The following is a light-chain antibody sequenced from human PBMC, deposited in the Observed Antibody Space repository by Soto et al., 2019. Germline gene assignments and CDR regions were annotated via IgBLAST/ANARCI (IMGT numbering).Light chain of an antibody. CDR3: SSYAGSNNFGGL. V-gene: IGLV2-8*01. J-gene: IGLJ2*01. CDR1: SSDVGGYNY. Sequence: QSALTQPPSASGSPGQSVTISCTGTSSDVGGYNYVSWYQQHPGKAPKLMIYEVSKRPSGVPDRFSGSKSGNTASLTVSGLQAEDEADYYCSSYAGSNNFGGLFGGGTKLTVL. CDR2: EVS.